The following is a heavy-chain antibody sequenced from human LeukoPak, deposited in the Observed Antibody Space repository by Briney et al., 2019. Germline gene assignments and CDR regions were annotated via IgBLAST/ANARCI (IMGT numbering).Heavy chain of an antibody. J-gene: IGHJ4*02. Sequence: KPSETLSLTCSVSGDSISLSFYYWGWIRQPPGKALEWIGSVYYSGTTSYNPSLKSRVTISVDMSKNHFSLRLRSVTAADTAMYYCARGTLYRGWSYHLDFWGQGSQVTVSS. CDR2: VYYSGTT. D-gene: IGHD6-19*01. CDR3: ARGTLYRGWSYHLDF. CDR1: GDSISLSFYY. V-gene: IGHV4-39*07.